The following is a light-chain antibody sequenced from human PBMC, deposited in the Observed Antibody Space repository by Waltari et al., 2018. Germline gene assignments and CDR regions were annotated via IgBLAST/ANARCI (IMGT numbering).Light chain of an antibody. CDR2: DDK. Sequence: SYVLTQPPSVSVAPGQMARITCGGDNIETKNVHWYQLKPGQAPVLVVHDDKDRPSGIPKRFSGSNSGNTATLTISRAGAGDEADYYCQVWDSSSYVFGSGTKVTVL. CDR3: QVWDSSSYV. V-gene: IGLV3-21*02. CDR1: NIETKN. J-gene: IGLJ1*01.